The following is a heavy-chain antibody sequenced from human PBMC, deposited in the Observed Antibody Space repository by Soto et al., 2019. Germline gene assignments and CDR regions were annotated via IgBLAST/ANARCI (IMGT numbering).Heavy chain of an antibody. Sequence: GGSLRLSCAASGFTFSSYSMNWVRQAPGKGLEWVSYISSSSSTIYYADSVKGRFTIPRDNAENSLYLQMNSLRAEDTAVYYCAREPRDYDILTGSDAFDIWGKGTMVTV. D-gene: IGHD3-9*01. CDR2: ISSSSSTI. CDR3: AREPRDYDILTGSDAFDI. J-gene: IGHJ3*02. V-gene: IGHV3-48*01. CDR1: GFTFSSYS.